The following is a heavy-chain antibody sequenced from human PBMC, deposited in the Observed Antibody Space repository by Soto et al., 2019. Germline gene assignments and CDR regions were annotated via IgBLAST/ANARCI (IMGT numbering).Heavy chain of an antibody. D-gene: IGHD3-10*02. CDR2: IGTAGDT. V-gene: IGHV3-13*01. CDR3: ARASRFGEFDY. Sequence: GGSLRLSCAASGFTFSSYDMHLVRQATGKGLEWVSAIGTAGDTYYPGSVKGRFTISRENAKNSLYLQMNSLRAGDTAVYYCARASRFGEFDYWGQGTLVTVSS. J-gene: IGHJ4*02. CDR1: GFTFSSYD.